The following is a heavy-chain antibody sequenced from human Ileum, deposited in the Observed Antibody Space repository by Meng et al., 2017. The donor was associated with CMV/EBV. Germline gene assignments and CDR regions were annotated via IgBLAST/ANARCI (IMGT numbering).Heavy chain of an antibody. CDR1: GFDFITYW. CDR2: IKPDGSEK. CDR3: ARDRTWSGSDY. D-gene: IGHD3-3*01. V-gene: IGHV3-7*01. Sequence: SCAASGFDFITYWMSWVRQAPGKGLEWVAIIKPDGSEKYCVDSVKGRFTISRDNAKNSLYLQMNSLRAEDTAVYYCARDRTWSGSDYWGQGTLVTVSS. J-gene: IGHJ4*02.